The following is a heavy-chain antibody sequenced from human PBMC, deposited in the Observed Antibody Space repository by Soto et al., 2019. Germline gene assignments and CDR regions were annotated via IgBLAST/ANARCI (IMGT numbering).Heavy chain of an antibody. CDR2: IYWNDDK. D-gene: IGHD2-15*01. CDR3: AHRGPHCSGGSCYSWDYYYYGMDV. CDR1: GFSLSTSGVG. J-gene: IGHJ6*02. Sequence: SGPTLVNPTQTLTLTCTFSGFSLSTSGVGVGWIRQPLGKALEWLALIYWNDDKRYSPSLKSRLIITKDTSKNQVVLTMTNMDPVDTATYYCAHRGPHCSGGSCYSWDYYYYGMDVWGQGTTVTVSS. V-gene: IGHV2-5*01.